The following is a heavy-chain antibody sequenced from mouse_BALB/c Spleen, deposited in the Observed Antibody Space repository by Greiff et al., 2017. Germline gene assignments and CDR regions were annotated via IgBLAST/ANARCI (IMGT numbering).Heavy chain of an antibody. CDR1: GYTFTDYA. J-gene: IGHJ3*01. Sequence: QVQLQQSGAELVRPGVSVKISCKGSGYTFTDYAMHWVKQSHAKSLEWIGVISTYYGDASYNQKFKGKATMTVDKSSSTAYMELARLTSEDSAIYYCARRDEGWFAYWGQGTLVTVSA. V-gene: IGHV1S137*01. CDR3: ARRDEGWFAY. CDR2: ISTYYGDA.